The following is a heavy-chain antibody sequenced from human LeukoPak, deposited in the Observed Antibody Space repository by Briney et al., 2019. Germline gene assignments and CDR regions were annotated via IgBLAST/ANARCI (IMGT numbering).Heavy chain of an antibody. CDR3: AKKKGYSSGQGSIIDY. Sequence: GGSLRLSCAASGFTFSSYAMSWVRQAPGKGLEWVSDISVSGGSTYYADSVKGRFTISRDNSKSTLYLQVNSLRAEDTAVYYCAKKKGYSSGQGSIIDYWGQGTLVTVSS. J-gene: IGHJ4*02. CDR2: ISVSGGST. CDR1: GFTFSSYA. V-gene: IGHV3-23*01. D-gene: IGHD6-19*01.